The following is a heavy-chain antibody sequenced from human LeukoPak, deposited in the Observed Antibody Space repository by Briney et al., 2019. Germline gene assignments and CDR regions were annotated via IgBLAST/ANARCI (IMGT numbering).Heavy chain of an antibody. CDR2: IYYSGST. J-gene: IGHJ5*02. Sequence: PSGTLSLTCTVSGGSISSSFYYWGWIRQPPGKGLEWIGSIYYSGSTYYNPSLKSRVTISVDTSKNQFSLKLSSVTAADTAVYYCARALVRTGTTRWFDPWGQGTLVTVSS. V-gene: IGHV4-39*01. CDR3: ARALVRTGTTRWFDP. CDR1: GGSISSSFYY. D-gene: IGHD1-7*01.